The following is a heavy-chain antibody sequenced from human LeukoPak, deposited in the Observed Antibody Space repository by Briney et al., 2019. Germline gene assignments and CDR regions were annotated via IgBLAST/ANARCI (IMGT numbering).Heavy chain of an antibody. V-gene: IGHV3-30*04. Sequence: SXRLSCAASGFTFSSYAMHWVRQAPGKGLEWVAVISYDGSNKYYADSVKGRFTISRDNSKNTLYLQMNSLRAEDTAVYYCASVMVRGDDAFDIWGQGTMVTVSS. J-gene: IGHJ3*02. CDR1: GFTFSSYA. D-gene: IGHD3-10*01. CDR3: ASVMVRGDDAFDI. CDR2: ISYDGSNK.